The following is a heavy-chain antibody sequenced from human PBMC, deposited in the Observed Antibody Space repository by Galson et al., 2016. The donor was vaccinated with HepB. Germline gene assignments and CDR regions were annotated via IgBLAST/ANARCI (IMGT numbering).Heavy chain of an antibody. D-gene: IGHD6-19*01. CDR1: GYIFTSYW. V-gene: IGHV5-51*01. CDR2: IYPGDSET. J-gene: IGHJ6*02. CDR3: AIMGSRGWYQYYYGMDT. Sequence: QSGAEVKKPGESLKISCKGSGYIFTSYWIGWVRQMPGKGLEWMGLIYPGDSETRYSPSFQGQVTISVDKSINTAYLQWSSLKASDTAMYYCAIMGSRGWYQYYYGMDTWGQGTTVTVSS.